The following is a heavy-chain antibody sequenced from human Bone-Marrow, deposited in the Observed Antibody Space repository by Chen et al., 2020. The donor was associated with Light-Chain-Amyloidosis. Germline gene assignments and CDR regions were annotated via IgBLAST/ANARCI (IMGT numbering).Heavy chain of an antibody. V-gene: IGHV5-51*01. CDR2: IYPDDSDA. D-gene: IGHD5-12*01. CDR1: AYTFPKYW. J-gene: IGHJ4*02. Sequence: EVQLEQSGPEVTRPGEFLPSSCKGSAYTFPKYWIGWVRQMPGKGLEWMGVIYPDDSDARYSPSFEGQVTISADKSSTTAYLQWRSLKASDTAMYYCARRRDGYNFDYWGQGTLVTVSS. CDR3: ARRRDGYNFDY.